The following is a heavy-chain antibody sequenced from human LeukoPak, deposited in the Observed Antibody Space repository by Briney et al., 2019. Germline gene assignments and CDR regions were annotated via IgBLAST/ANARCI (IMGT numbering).Heavy chain of an antibody. CDR2: IRYDGSNK. V-gene: IGHV3-30*02. Sequence: PGGSLRLSCAASGFTFSSYGMHWVRQAPGKGLEWVAFIRYDGSNKYYADSVKGRFTISRDNSKNTLYLQMNSLRAEDTAVYYCAKGMSAMAKSDAFGIWGQGTMVTVSS. D-gene: IGHD5-18*01. J-gene: IGHJ3*02. CDR3: AKGMSAMAKSDAFGI. CDR1: GFTFSSYG.